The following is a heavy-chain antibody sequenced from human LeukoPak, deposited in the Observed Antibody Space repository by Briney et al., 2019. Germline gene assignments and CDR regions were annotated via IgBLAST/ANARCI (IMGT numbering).Heavy chain of an antibody. CDR2: ISGSGGRP. J-gene: IGHJ3*02. D-gene: IGHD2-2*01. V-gene: IGHV3-23*01. CDR1: GFTFSSYA. Sequence: GGSLRLSCAASGFTFSSYAMSWVRQAPGKGLEWVSAISGSGGRPYYAHPVKGRFTISRDNAKNTLYLQMNSLRAEDTAVYYCAKLPTWSSTRDAFDIWGQGTMVTVSS. CDR3: AKLPTWSSTRDAFDI.